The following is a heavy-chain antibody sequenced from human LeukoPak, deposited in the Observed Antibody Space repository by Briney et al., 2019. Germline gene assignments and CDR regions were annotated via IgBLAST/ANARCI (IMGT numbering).Heavy chain of an antibody. CDR1: GGSISSSSYY. CDR3: AREGMGSIWEGDY. CDR2: IYYSGST. Sequence: SETLSLTCTVSGGSISSSSYYWGWIRQPPGKGLEWIGSIYYSGSTYYNPSLKSRVAISVDTSKNQFSLKLSSVTAADTAVYYCAREGMGSIWEGDYWGQGTLVTVSS. D-gene: IGHD6-13*01. J-gene: IGHJ4*02. V-gene: IGHV4-39*07.